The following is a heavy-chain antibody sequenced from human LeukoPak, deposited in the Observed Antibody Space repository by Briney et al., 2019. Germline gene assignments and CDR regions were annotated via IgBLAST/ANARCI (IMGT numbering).Heavy chain of an antibody. V-gene: IGHV1-18*01. Sequence: ASVKVSCKASGYTFTSYGISWVRQAPGQGLEWMGLISAYNGNTNYAQKLQGRVTMTTDTSTSTAYMELRSLRSDDTAVYYCARDKPTVTTPNWFDPWGQGTLVTVSS. J-gene: IGHJ5*02. CDR2: ISAYNGNT. CDR1: GYTFTSYG. CDR3: ARDKPTVTTPNWFDP. D-gene: IGHD4-17*01.